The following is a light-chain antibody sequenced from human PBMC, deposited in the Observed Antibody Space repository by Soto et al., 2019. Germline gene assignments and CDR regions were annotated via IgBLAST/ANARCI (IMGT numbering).Light chain of an antibody. CDR1: SSDVGSYNF. Sequence: QSVLTQPASVSGSPGQSITISCTGTSSDVGSYNFVSWYQQHPGKAPKLMIYEGSKRPSGVSNRFSGSKSGNTASLTISGLQAEDEADYYCCSFAGSGTPYVFGTGTKVTVL. CDR3: CSFAGSGTPYV. V-gene: IGLV2-23*01. CDR2: EGS. J-gene: IGLJ1*01.